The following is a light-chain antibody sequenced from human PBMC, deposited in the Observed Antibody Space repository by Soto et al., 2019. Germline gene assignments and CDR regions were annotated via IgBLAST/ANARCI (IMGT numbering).Light chain of an antibody. CDR3: QQYGSSPT. Sequence: EIVLTQPPGTLSLSPGERATLSCRASQSVSSSYLAWYQQKPGQAPRLLIYDASSRATGIPDRFSGSGSGTDFTLTISRLEPEDFAVYYCQQYGSSPTFGGGTKVEIK. J-gene: IGKJ4*01. CDR1: QSVSSSY. V-gene: IGKV3-20*01. CDR2: DAS.